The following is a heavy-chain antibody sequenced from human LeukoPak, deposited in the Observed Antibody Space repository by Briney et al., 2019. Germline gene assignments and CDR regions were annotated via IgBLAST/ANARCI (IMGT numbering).Heavy chain of an antibody. V-gene: IGHV3-30*18. CDR3: AKVPDGYFDY. CDR1: GLTFSSHW. CDR2: ISYDGSNK. D-gene: IGHD6-13*01. Sequence: PGGSLRLSCAASGLTFSSHWMHWVRQAPGKGLEWVAVISYDGSNKYYADSVKGRFSISRDNSKDTLYLQMNSLIAEDTAVYYCAKVPDGYFDYWGQGTLVTVSS. J-gene: IGHJ4*02.